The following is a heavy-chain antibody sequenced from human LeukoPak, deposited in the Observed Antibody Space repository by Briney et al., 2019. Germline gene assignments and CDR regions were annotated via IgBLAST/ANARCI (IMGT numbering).Heavy chain of an antibody. CDR3: AKDLGYYYDSSGYYPFDY. CDR2: ISGSGGST. J-gene: IGHJ4*02. Sequence: PGGSLRLSCAASGFTVSSNYMSWVRQAPGKGLEWVSAISGSGGSTYYADSVKGRFTISRDNSKNTLYLQMNSLRAEDTAVYYCAKDLGYYYDSSGYYPFDYWGQGTLVTVSS. CDR1: GFTVSSNY. V-gene: IGHV3-23*01. D-gene: IGHD3-22*01.